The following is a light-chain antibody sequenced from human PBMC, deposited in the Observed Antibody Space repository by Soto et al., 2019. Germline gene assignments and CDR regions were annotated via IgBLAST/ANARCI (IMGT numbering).Light chain of an antibody. J-gene: IGKJ5*01. Sequence: DLQLTQSPPSLSASVGDRVTITYRVSQGISTYLNCYRQKPGEVPNLLIYRVFNLQSGLPSRFSGSGSGTDFTLTICSLQPEDFASYYCHQLNSHPIPCGQGTRPAIK. CDR1: QGISTY. V-gene: IGKV1-27*01. CDR3: HQLNSHPIP. CDR2: RVF.